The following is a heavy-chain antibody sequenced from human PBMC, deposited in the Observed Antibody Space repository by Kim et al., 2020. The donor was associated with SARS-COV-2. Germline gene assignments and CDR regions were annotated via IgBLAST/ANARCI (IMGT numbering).Heavy chain of an antibody. J-gene: IGHJ4*02. Sequence: AGHGNTKYSQQFQGRVTITRDTSASTAYMGLSSLRSEDTAVYYCASTYDWGQGTLVTVSS. CDR2: AGHGNT. V-gene: IGHV1-3*01. CDR3: ASTYD. D-gene: IGHD4-17*01.